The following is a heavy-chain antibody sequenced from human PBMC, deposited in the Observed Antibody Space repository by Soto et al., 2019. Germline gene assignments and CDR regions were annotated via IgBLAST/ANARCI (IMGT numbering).Heavy chain of an antibody. J-gene: IGHJ4*02. Sequence: GGSLRLSCAASGFSFSNHWMSWVRQAPGKGLEWVANIKEDGTEKFYVDSVKGRFTISRDNAKTSVFLQMNSLRVEDTAVYYCTTISTPDDYWGQGTLVTVSS. V-gene: IGHV3-7*01. CDR2: IKEDGTEK. CDR1: GFSFSNHW. D-gene: IGHD2-15*01. CDR3: TTISTPDDY.